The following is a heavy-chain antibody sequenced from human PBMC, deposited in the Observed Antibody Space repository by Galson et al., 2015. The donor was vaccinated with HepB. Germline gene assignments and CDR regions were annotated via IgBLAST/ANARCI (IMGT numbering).Heavy chain of an antibody. CDR3: ARDRRERGNDY. V-gene: IGHV3-74*01. Sequence: SLRLSCAASGFTFSSYWMHWVRQAPGKGLVWVSRIDSDGSSTSYADSVKGRFTISRENAKNTLYLQMNSLRAEDTAVYYCARDRRERGNDYWGQGTLVTVST. J-gene: IGHJ4*02. CDR1: GFTFSSYW. D-gene: IGHD1-26*01. CDR2: IDSDGSST.